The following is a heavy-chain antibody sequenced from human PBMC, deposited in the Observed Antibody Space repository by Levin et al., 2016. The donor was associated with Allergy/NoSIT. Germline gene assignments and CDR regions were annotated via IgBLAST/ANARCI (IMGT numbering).Heavy chain of an antibody. D-gene: IGHD2-15*01. CDR1: GFTISDHY. V-gene: IGHV3-72*01. Sequence: GGSLRLSCAASGFTISDHYMDWVRQPPGKGLEWVGRSKNVRNSYTTEYAASVKGRFTISGDDSKNSLYLQVDSLKIEDTAVYYCTRVMDCSGSCYWYGMDVWGQGTTVTVSS. CDR3: TRVMDCSGSCYWYGMDV. CDR2: SKNVRNSYTT. J-gene: IGHJ6*02.